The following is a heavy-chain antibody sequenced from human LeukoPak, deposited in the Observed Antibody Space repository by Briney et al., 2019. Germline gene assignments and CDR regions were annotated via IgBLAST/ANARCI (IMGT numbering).Heavy chain of an antibody. CDR3: ARDPQYSYGEYYFDY. J-gene: IGHJ4*02. CDR1: GYTFTGYY. Sequence: GASVKVSCKASGYTFTGYYMHWVRQAPGQGLEWMGWINPNSGGTNYAQKFQGRVTMTRDTSISTAYMELSRLRSDDTAVYYCARDPQYSYGEYYFDYWGQGTLVTVSS. V-gene: IGHV1-2*02. CDR2: INPNSGGT. D-gene: IGHD5-18*01.